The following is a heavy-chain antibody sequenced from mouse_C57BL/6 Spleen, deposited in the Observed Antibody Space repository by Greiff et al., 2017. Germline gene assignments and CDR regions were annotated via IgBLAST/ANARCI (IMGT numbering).Heavy chain of an antibody. CDR1: GYTFTDHT. CDR3: ARSHYYGSSPWYFDV. V-gene: IGHV1-78*01. CDR2: IYPRDGST. D-gene: IGHD1-1*01. J-gene: IGHJ1*03. Sequence: VKLQESDAELVKPGASVKISCKVSGYTFTDHTIHWMKQRPEQGLEWIGYIYPRDGSTKYNEKFKGKATLTADKSSSTAYMQLNSLTSEDSAVYFCARSHYYGSSPWYFDVWGTGTTVTVSS.